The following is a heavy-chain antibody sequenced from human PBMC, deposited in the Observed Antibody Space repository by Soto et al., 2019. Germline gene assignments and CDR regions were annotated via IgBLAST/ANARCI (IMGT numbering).Heavy chain of an antibody. CDR1: GGSLTTSKW. Sequence: ASATLSLTCAVSGGSLTTSKWWSWVRLPPAKGLEWIGDIYHAGSTKYNPSLERRVTMSVDTSNNQFALTLTSVTAADTAVYGCARGPPIVGNTTPLDSWGQGTRVTGSA. D-gene: IGHD1-26*01. J-gene: IGHJ4*02. V-gene: IGHV4-4*01. CDR3: ARGPPIVGNTTPLDS. CDR2: IYHAGST.